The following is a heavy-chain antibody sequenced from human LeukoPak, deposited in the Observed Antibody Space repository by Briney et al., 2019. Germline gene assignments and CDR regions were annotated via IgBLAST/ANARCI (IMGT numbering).Heavy chain of an antibody. CDR2: IYYSGST. D-gene: IGHD6-13*01. J-gene: IGHJ5*02. CDR3: ATGRWGSSWYRGFDP. Sequence: SETLSLTCTVSGGSISSYYWSWIRQPPGKGLEWIGYIYYSGSTNYNPSLKSRVTISVDTSKNQFSLKLSSVTAEDTAVYYCATGRWGSSWYRGFDPWGQGTLVTVSS. CDR1: GGSISSYY. V-gene: IGHV4-59*08.